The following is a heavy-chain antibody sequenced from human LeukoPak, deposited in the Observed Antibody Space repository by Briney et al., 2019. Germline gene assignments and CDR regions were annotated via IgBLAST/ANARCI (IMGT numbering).Heavy chain of an antibody. Sequence: GGSLRLSCAASGFTFSSYGMSWVRQAPGKGLEWVANIKQDGSEKNYVESVKGRFTISRDNAKNSLYLQTNSLRAEDTAVYYCARAGQEWFGELGFDQWGQGTLVIVSS. CDR3: ARAGQEWFGELGFDQ. J-gene: IGHJ4*02. D-gene: IGHD3-10*01. CDR2: IKQDGSEK. CDR1: GFTFSSYG. V-gene: IGHV3-7*01.